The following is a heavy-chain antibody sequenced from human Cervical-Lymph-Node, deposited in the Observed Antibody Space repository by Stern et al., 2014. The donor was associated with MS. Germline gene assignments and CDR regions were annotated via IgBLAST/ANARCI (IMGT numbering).Heavy chain of an antibody. CDR2: ISYDGRDK. V-gene: IGHV3-30*04. D-gene: IGHD1-26*01. J-gene: IGHJ4*02. CDR3: AKGGSGSYLD. CDR1: GFVFRRYA. Sequence: VQLVESGGGVVQPGRSLRLSCAASGFVFRRYALHWVRQAPGKGLEWVALISYDGRDKYYTDSVKGRFTVSRDNSNNTVDLEMNSLRLEDTAVYYCAKGGSGSYLDWVQGSLVTVSS.